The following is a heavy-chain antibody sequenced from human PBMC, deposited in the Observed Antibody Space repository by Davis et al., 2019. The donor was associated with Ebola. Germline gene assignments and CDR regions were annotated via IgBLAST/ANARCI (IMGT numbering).Heavy chain of an antibody. J-gene: IGHJ6*04. Sequence: AASVKVSCKASGYTFTSYYMHWVRQAPGQGLEWMGIINPSGGSTSYAQKFQGRVTMTRDTSTSTVYMELSSLRSEDTAVYYCARDESLRYQDSSGYYYVYYYGMDVWGKGTTVTVSS. CDR1: GYTFTSYY. CDR2: INPSGGST. D-gene: IGHD3-22*01. CDR3: ARDESLRYQDSSGYYYVYYYGMDV. V-gene: IGHV1-46*01.